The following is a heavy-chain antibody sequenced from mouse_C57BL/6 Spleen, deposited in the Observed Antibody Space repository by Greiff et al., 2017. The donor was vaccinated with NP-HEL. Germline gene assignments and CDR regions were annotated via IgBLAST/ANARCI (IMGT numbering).Heavy chain of an antibody. D-gene: IGHD1-1*01. CDR3: ARSQITTVVARYFDD. V-gene: IGHV1-64*01. Sequence: VQLQQPGAELVKPGASVKLSCKASGYTFTSYWMHWVKQRPGQGLEWIGMIHPNSGSTNYNEKFKSKATLTVDKSSSTAYMQLSSLTSEDSAVYYCARSQITTVVARYFDDWGTGTTVTVSS. J-gene: IGHJ1*03. CDR1: GYTFTSYW. CDR2: IHPNSGST.